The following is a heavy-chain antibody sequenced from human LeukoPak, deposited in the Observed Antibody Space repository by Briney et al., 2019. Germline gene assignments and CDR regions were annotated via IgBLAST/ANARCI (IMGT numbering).Heavy chain of an antibody. CDR3: ARSIAVAGTLTGGY. V-gene: IGHV3-21*01. Sequence: GGSLRLSCAASGFTFSSYSMNWVRQAPGKGLEWVSSISSSSSYIYYADSVKGRLTISRDNAKNSLYLQMNSLRAEDTAVYYCARSIAVAGTLTGGYWGQGTLVTVSS. CDR1: GFTFSSYS. D-gene: IGHD6-19*01. J-gene: IGHJ4*02. CDR2: ISSSSSYI.